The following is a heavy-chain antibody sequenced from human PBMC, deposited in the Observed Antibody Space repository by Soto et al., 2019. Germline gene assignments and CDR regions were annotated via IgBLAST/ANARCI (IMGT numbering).Heavy chain of an antibody. J-gene: IGHJ4*02. CDR1: GGSLSNYY. D-gene: IGHD4-17*01. Sequence: DTLSLTSSFSGGSLSNYYWSCIRQPSGKGLEWIGRISTSGHVVSKASLRSRLTMSVDTSKNHFSLKLTSVTAADTAVYYCARPLFKYGDFRHLSYWGQGTLVTVSS. V-gene: IGHV4-4*07. CDR2: ISTSGHV. CDR3: ARPLFKYGDFRHLSY.